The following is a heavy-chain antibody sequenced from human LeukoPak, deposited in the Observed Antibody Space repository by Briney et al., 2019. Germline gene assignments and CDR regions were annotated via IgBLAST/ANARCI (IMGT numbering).Heavy chain of an antibody. D-gene: IGHD5-12*01. CDR2: IYYSGST. V-gene: IGHV4-59*07. Sequence: PGDSLSPTHTLSGPSISSYYCSCIRQPPRRGVKWIGYIYYSGSTNHTPSLKSRVTISVDTSKNQFSLKLSPGTAADTAVYYWARGYSRPFAPSGEGSSVTLSS. J-gene: IGHJ5*02. CDR3: ARGYSRPFAP. CDR1: GPSISSYY.